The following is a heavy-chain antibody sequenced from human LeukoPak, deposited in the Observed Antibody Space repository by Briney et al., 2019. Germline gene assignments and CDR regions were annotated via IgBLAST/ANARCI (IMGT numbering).Heavy chain of an antibody. CDR1: GYTLTSYY. D-gene: IGHD3-10*01. CDR3: ARDSGGSGSYPN. CDR2: INPSGGST. V-gene: IGHV1-46*01. J-gene: IGHJ4*02. Sequence: ASVKVSCKASGYTLTSYYMHCVRQAPGQGRVWMGIINPSGGSTSYAQKFQRRVTMTRDTTTSTVYMELSSLGSEDTAAYYCARDSGGSGSYPNWGQGTLVTVSS.